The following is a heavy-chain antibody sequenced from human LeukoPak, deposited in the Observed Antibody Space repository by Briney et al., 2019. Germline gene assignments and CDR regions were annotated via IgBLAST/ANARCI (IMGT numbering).Heavy chain of an antibody. D-gene: IGHD1-26*01. CDR1: GFTFYNSG. Sequence: PGGSLRLSCAASGFTFYNSGMGWVRQAPGKGLEWVSAISGSDSTTYYADSVKGRFTISTDDSRNTLYLQMNSLRAEDTAVYYCAIEQWELKYWGQGTLVTVSS. CDR2: ISGSDSTT. J-gene: IGHJ4*02. CDR3: AIEQWELKY. V-gene: IGHV3-23*01.